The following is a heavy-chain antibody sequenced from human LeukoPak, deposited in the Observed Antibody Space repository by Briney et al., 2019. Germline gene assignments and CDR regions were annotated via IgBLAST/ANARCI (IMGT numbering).Heavy chain of an antibody. CDR3: ARVRGSGGSWAFDY. J-gene: IGHJ4*02. D-gene: IGHD2-15*01. V-gene: IGHV1-2*02. CDR1: GYTFTGYY. CDR2: INPNSGGT. Sequence: ASVKVSCKSSGYTFTGYYMHWVRQAPGQGLEWMGWINPNSGGTNYAQKFQGRVTMTRDTSISTAYMELSRLRSDDTAVYYCARVRGSGGSWAFDYWGQGTLVTVSS.